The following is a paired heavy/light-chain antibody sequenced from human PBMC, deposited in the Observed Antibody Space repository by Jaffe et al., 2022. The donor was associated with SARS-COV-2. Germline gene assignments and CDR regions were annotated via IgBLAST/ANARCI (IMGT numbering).Light chain of an antibody. CDR1: SSDVGGYNY. J-gene: IGLJ1*01. CDR3: SSYAGSNNFYV. Sequence: QSALTQPPSASGSPGQSVTISCTGTSSDVGGYNYVSWYQQHPGKAPKLMIYEVSKRPSGVPDRFSGSKSGNTASLTVSGLQAEDEADYYCSSYAGSNNFYVFGTGTKVTVL. CDR2: EVS. V-gene: IGLV2-8*01.
Heavy chain of an antibody. Sequence: QVQLVESGGGLVKPGGSLRLSCAASGFTFSDYYMSWIRQAPGKGLEWVSYISSSGSTIYYADSVKGRFTISRDNAKNSLYLQMNSLRAEDTAVYYCARDLRFLEWLPEYYGMDVWGQGTTVTVSS. J-gene: IGHJ6*02. CDR2: ISSSGSTI. V-gene: IGHV3-11*01. CDR3: ARDLRFLEWLPEYYGMDV. CDR1: GFTFSDYY. D-gene: IGHD3-3*01.